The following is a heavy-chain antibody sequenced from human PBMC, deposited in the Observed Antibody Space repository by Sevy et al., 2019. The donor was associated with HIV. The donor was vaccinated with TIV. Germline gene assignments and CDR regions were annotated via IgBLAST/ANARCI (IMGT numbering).Heavy chain of an antibody. Sequence: GSLRLSCVASGFTFSSYVISWVRQAPGKGLEWVSGISGSGGNTYYADSVKGRFTISRDNSKNTVYLQMNSLRAEDTAVYYCAKELYSGYDWGQGTLVTVSS. D-gene: IGHD5-12*01. CDR2: ISGSGGNT. CDR1: GFTFSSYV. J-gene: IGHJ4*02. CDR3: AKELYSGYD. V-gene: IGHV3-23*01.